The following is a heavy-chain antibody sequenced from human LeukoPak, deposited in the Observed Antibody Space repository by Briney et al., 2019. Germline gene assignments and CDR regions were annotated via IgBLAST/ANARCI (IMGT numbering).Heavy chain of an antibody. V-gene: IGHV1-3*01. Sequence: ASVNVSCKASGYTFTSYAMHWVRQADGQRLEWMGWINAGNGNTKYSQKFQGRVTITRDTSASTAYMELSSLRSEDTAVYYCASSPLGDSLPNYYYYGMDVWGQGTTVTVSS. CDR1: GYTFTSYA. D-gene: IGHD4-17*01. CDR2: INAGNGNT. CDR3: ASSPLGDSLPNYYYYGMDV. J-gene: IGHJ6*02.